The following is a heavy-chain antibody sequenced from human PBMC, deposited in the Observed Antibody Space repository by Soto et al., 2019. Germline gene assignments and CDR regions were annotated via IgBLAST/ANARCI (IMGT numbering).Heavy chain of an antibody. CDR3: AREGVYCSSTSCRYFDY. V-gene: IGHV4-31*03. CDR2: IYYSGST. Sequence: SETLSLTCTVSGGSISSGGYYWSWIRQHPGKGLEWIGYIYYSGSTYYNPSLKSRVTISVDTSKNQFSLKLSSVTAADTAVYYCAREGVYCSSTSCRYFDYWGQGTLVTVSS. D-gene: IGHD2-2*01. J-gene: IGHJ4*02. CDR1: GGSISSGGYY.